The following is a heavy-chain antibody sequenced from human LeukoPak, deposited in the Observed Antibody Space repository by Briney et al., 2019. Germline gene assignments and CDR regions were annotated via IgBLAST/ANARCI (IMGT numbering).Heavy chain of an antibody. CDR1: GFTFSNYA. V-gene: IGHV3-23*01. CDR2: ISGSGGST. D-gene: IGHD6-6*01. Sequence: GGSLRLSCAASGFTFSNYAMNWVRQAPGKGLEWVSVISGSGGSTYYADSVKGRFTISRDNSKNTLYLQTNSLRAEDTAIYYCAKQPAKYYFDYWGQGTLVTVSS. CDR3: AKQPAKYYFDY. J-gene: IGHJ4*02.